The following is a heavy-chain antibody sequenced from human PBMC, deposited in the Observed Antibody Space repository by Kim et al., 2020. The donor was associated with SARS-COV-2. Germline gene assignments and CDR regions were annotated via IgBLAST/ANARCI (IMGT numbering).Heavy chain of an antibody. Sequence: GGSLRLSCAASGFTFSGSAMHWVRQASGKGLEWVGRIRSKANSYATAYAASVKGRFTISRDDSKNTAYLQMNSLKTEDTAVYYCTRRGEDGMDVWGQRTTVTVSS. V-gene: IGHV3-73*01. D-gene: IGHD3-16*01. J-gene: IGHJ6*02. CDR1: GFTFSGSA. CDR2: IRSKANSYAT. CDR3: TRRGEDGMDV.